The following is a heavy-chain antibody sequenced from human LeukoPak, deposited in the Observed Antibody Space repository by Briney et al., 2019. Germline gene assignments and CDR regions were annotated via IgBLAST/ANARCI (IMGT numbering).Heavy chain of an antibody. CDR1: GGSISSCY. CDR2: IYYSGST. V-gene: IGHV4-59*08. CDR3: ARSTKYCSGGSCYYYYYGMDV. Sequence: SETLSLTCTVSGGSISSCYWSWIRQPPGKGLEWIGYIYYSGSTNYNPSLKSRVTISVDTSKNQFSLKLSSVTAADTAVYYCARSTKYCSGGSCYYYYYGMDVWGQGTTVTVSS. J-gene: IGHJ6*02. D-gene: IGHD2-15*01.